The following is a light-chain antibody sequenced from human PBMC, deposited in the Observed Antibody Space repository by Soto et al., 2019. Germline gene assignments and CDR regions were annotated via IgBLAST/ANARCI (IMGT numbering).Light chain of an antibody. CDR3: HSYTRSGTLV. J-gene: IGLJ3*02. V-gene: IGLV2-14*03. CDR2: DVS. CDR1: RSDIGDNNY. Sequence: QSALTQPASVSGSPGQSITISCTGTRSDIGDNNYVSWYQQHPGKAPKVMIYDVSNRPSGVSDRFSGSKSGYTASLTISGLQAEDEADYYCHSYTRSGTLVFGGGTKLTVL.